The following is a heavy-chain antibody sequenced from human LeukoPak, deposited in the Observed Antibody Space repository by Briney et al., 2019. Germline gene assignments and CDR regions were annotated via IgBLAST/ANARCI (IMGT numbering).Heavy chain of an antibody. V-gene: IGHV3-30*03. Sequence: PGRSLRLSCAASGFTFSSYGMHWVRQAPGKGLEWVAVISYDGSNKYYADSVKGRFTISRDNSKNTLYLQMNSLRAEDTAVYYCARGKGCSSTSCSSPPDYWGQGTLVTVSS. J-gene: IGHJ4*02. CDR3: ARGKGCSSTSCSSPPDY. CDR2: ISYDGSNK. D-gene: IGHD2-2*01. CDR1: GFTFSSYG.